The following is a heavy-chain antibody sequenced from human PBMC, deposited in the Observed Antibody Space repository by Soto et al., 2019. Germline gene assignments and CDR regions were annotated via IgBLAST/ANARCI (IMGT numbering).Heavy chain of an antibody. V-gene: IGHV6-1*01. CDR2: TYYRSKWYN. CDR1: GDSVSSNSAA. D-gene: IGHD6-6*01. CDR3: ARDGTESAEYSSSSPPYYYYGMDV. J-gene: IGHJ6*04. Sequence: SQTLSLTCAISGDSVSSNSAAWNWIRQSPSRGLEWLGRTYYRSKWYNDYAVSVKSRITINPDTSKNQFSLQLNSVTPEDTAVYYCARDGTESAEYSSSSPPYYYYGMDVWRKGTTVTVSS.